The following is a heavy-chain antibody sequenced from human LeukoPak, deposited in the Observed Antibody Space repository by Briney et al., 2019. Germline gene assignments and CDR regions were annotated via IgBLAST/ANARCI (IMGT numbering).Heavy chain of an antibody. CDR1: GFTFSSYG. Sequence: PGGSLRLSCAASGFTFSSYGMNWVRQAPGKGLEWVAFIRYDGSNKYYADSVKGRFTISRDNSKNTLYLQMNSLRAEDTAVYYCAKDRSDFWSGYLPSYVDVWGKGTTVTVSS. V-gene: IGHV3-30*02. J-gene: IGHJ6*03. CDR2: IRYDGSNK. D-gene: IGHD3-3*01. CDR3: AKDRSDFWSGYLPSYVDV.